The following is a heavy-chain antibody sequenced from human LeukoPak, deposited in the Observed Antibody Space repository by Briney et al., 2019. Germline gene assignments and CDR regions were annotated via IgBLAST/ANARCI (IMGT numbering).Heavy chain of an antibody. J-gene: IGHJ4*02. D-gene: IGHD1/OR15-1a*01. CDR1: GFTFDDYG. Sequence: GGSLRLSCAASGFTFDDYGMSWVRHAPGKGLEWVSGINWNGGSTSYADSVKGRFTISRDNAKNSLYLQMNSLRAEDTAVYYCARGNNGFRDYWGQGTLVTVSS. CDR3: ARGNNGFRDY. CDR2: INWNGGST. V-gene: IGHV3-20*04.